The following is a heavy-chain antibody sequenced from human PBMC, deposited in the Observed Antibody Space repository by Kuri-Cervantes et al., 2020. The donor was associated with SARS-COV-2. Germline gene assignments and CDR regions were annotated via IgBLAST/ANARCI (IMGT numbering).Heavy chain of an antibody. V-gene: IGHV3-30*02. Sequence: GESLKISCAASGFTFSSYGMHWVRQAPGKGLEWVAFIRYDGSNKYYADSVKGRFTISRDNSKNTLYLQMNSLRAEDTAVYYCAKTAGSGSYHHYYYYMDVWGKGTTVTVSS. CDR1: GFTFSSYG. J-gene: IGHJ6*03. D-gene: IGHD1-26*01. CDR2: IRYDGSNK. CDR3: AKTAGSGSYHHYYYYMDV.